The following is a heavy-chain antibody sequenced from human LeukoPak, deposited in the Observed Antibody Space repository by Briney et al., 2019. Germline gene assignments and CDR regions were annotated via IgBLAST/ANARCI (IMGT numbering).Heavy chain of an antibody. CDR3: ARLDNYYGSGSYWGGNGYYFDY. Sequence: GASVKVSCKASGGTFSSYAISWVRQAPGQGLEWMGGIIPIFGTANYAQKFQGRVTITADESTSTAYMELSSLRSKDTAVYYCARLDNYYGSGSYWGGNGYYFDYWGQGTLVTVSS. J-gene: IGHJ4*02. D-gene: IGHD3-10*01. CDR2: IIPIFGTA. CDR1: GGTFSSYA. V-gene: IGHV1-69*13.